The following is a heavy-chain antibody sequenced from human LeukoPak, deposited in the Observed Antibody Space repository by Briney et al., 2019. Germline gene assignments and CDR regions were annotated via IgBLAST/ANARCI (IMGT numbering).Heavy chain of an antibody. V-gene: IGHV4-59*01. J-gene: IGHJ6*04. CDR2: IYYSGST. Sequence: SETLSLTCTVSGGSISSYYWSWIRQPPGKGLEWIGYIYYSGSTNYNPSLKSRVTISVDTSKNQFSLKLSSVTAADTAVYYCARDRIVVVPAATYYYGMDVWDKGTTVTVSS. CDR1: GGSISSYY. CDR3: ARDRIVVVPAATYYYGMDV. D-gene: IGHD2-2*01.